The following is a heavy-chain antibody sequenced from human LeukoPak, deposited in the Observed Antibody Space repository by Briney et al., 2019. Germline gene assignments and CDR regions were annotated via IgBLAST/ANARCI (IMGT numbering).Heavy chain of an antibody. CDR2: INANTGDT. CDR3: ARDLIEVATNF. CDR1: GFSFTFYY. D-gene: IGHD2-15*01. J-gene: IGHJ4*02. V-gene: IGHV1-2*02. Sequence: GASVEVSCKTSGFSFTFYYMHWMRQAPGQGLEWMGWINANTGDTRYAQKFQGRVTMTRDVSITTAYMELSGLRSDDTAIYYCARDLIEVATNFWGQGTLVTVSS.